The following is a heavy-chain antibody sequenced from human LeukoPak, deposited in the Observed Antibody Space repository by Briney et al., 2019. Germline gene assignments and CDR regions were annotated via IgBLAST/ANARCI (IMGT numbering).Heavy chain of an antibody. J-gene: IGHJ4*02. CDR3: AKDRRFRSSWYFGWYFDY. CDR1: EFTFSSYG. D-gene: IGHD6-13*01. V-gene: IGHV3-30*18. Sequence: PGRSLRLSCAASEFTFSSYGMHWVRQAPGKGLEWVAVISYDGSNKYYADSVKGRFTISRDNSKNTLYLQMNSLRAEDTAVYYCAKDRRFRSSWYFGWYFDYWGQGTLVTVSS. CDR2: ISYDGSNK.